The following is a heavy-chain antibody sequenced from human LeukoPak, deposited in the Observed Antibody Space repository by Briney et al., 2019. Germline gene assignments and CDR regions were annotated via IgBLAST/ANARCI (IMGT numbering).Heavy chain of an antibody. Sequence: SETLSLTCTVSGGSISSSSYYWGWIRQPPGKGLEWIGSIYYSGSTYYNPSLKSRVTISVDTSKNQFSLKLSSVTAADTAVYYCARGHEWAAAGWLDYWGQGTLVTVSS. J-gene: IGHJ4*02. CDR3: ARGHEWAAAGWLDY. CDR1: GGSISSSSYY. V-gene: IGHV4-39*07. D-gene: IGHD6-13*01. CDR2: IYYSGST.